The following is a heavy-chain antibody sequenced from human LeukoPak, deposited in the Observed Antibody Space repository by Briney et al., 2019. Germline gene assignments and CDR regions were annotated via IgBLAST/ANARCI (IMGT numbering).Heavy chain of an antibody. CDR1: GFIVSSNY. J-gene: IGHJ4*02. CDR3: ASTHRGYCSSVSCQNDY. CDR2: IYSGGST. Sequence: SGGSLRLSCAASGFIVSSNYMSWVRQAPGKGLEWVSVIYSGGSTYYADSVKGRFTISRDNSKNTLYLQMNSLRAEDTAVYYCASTHRGYCSSVSCQNDYWGQGTLVTVSS. D-gene: IGHD2-15*01. V-gene: IGHV3-53*01.